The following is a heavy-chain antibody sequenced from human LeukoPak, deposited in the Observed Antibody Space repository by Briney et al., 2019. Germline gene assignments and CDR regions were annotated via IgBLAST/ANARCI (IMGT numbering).Heavy chain of an antibody. V-gene: IGHV4-59*01. CDR3: ARVRYSSGWYPFDY. CDR1: GGSISSYY. J-gene: IGHJ4*02. Sequence: KTSETLSLTCTVSGGSISSYYWSWIRQPPGKGLEWIGYIYYSGSTNYNPSLKSRVTISVDTSKNQFSLKLTSVTAADTAVYYCARVRYSSGWYPFDYWGQGTLVTVS. D-gene: IGHD6-19*01. CDR2: IYYSGST.